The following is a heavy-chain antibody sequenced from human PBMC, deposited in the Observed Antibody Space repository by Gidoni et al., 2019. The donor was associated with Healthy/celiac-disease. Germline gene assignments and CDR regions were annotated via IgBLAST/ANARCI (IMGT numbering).Heavy chain of an antibody. CDR3: TTLPHYYVVVVAEDY. V-gene: IGHV3-15*07. CDR2: IKSKTDGGTT. J-gene: IGHJ4*02. CDR1: GFTFSNAW. D-gene: IGHD2-15*01. Sequence: EVQLVESGGGLVKPGGSVRLSCAASGFTFSNAWMNWVRQAPGKGLEWVGRIKSKTDGGTTDYAAPVKGRFTISRDDSKNTLYLQMNSLKTEDTAVYYCTTLPHYYVVVVAEDYWGQGTLVTVSS.